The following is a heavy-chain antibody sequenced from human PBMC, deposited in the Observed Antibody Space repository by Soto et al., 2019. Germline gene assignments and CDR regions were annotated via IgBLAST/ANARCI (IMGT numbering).Heavy chain of an antibody. CDR2: IDNSGST. Sequence: LSLTCTVSGGSISNYFCNWIRQPAGKGLEWIGRIDNSGSTNYNPSLKSRITMSADTSRNQFSLRLNSVTAADTAVYYCARGGQDFWSGPFDYWGQGALVTVSS. CDR1: GGSISNYF. V-gene: IGHV4-4*07. CDR3: ARGGQDFWSGPFDY. D-gene: IGHD3-3*01. J-gene: IGHJ4*02.